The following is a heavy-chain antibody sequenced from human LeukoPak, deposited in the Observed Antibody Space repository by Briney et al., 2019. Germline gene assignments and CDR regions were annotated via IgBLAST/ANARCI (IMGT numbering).Heavy chain of an antibody. J-gene: IGHJ4*02. CDR1: GFTIGDYA. V-gene: IGHV3-49*04. Sequence: GGSLRLSCTASGFTIGDYAMSWVRPAPGQGLEWVGFIRSKAYGGTTEYAASVKGRFTISRDDSKSIAYLQMNSLKTEDTAVYYCARGGLYDSIDYWGQGTLVTVSS. CDR3: ARGGLYDSIDY. D-gene: IGHD2-2*02. CDR2: IRSKAYGGTT.